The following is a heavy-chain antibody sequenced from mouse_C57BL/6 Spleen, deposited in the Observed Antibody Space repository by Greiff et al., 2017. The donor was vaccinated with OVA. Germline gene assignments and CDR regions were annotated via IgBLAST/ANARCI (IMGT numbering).Heavy chain of an antibody. V-gene: IGHV5-16*01. CDR1: GFTFSDYY. Sequence: EVMLVESEGGLVQPGSSMKLSCTASGFTFSDYYMDWVRQVPEKGLEWVANINYDGSSTYYLDSLKSRFIISRDNAKNIIYLQMSSLKSEDTATYYCARAYRGVDYWGQGTSVTVSS. J-gene: IGHJ4*01. CDR2: INYDGSST. CDR3: ARAYRGVDY. D-gene: IGHD3-1*01.